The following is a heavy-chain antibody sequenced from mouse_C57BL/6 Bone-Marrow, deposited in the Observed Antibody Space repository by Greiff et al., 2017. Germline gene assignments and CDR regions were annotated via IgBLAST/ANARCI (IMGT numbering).Heavy chain of an antibody. CDR1: GFTFSSYA. CDR2: ISDGGSYT. J-gene: IGHJ1*03. V-gene: IGHV5-4*01. Sequence: EVMLVESGGGLVKPGGSLKLSCAASGFTFSSYAMSWVRQTPEKRLEWVATISDGGSYTYYPDNVKGRFTISRDNAKNNLYLQMSHLKSEDTAMYYCARERPTIVTPWYFDVWGTGTTVTVSS. CDR3: ARERPTIVTPWYFDV. D-gene: IGHD2-5*01.